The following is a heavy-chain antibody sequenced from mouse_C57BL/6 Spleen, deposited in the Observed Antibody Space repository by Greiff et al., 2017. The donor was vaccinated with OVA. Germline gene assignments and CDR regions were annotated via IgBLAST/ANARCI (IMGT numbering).Heavy chain of an antibody. V-gene: IGHV5-6*02. D-gene: IGHD2-3*01. CDR1: GFTFSSYG. J-gene: IGHJ4*01. CDR3: ARHKDGYYGAMDY. Sequence: EVKLEESGGDLVKPGGSLKLSCAASGFTFSSYGMSWVRQTPDKRLEWVATISSGGSYTYYPDSVKGRFTISRDNAKNTLYLQMSSLKSEDTAMYYCARHKDGYYGAMDYWGQGTSVTVSS. CDR2: ISSGGSYT.